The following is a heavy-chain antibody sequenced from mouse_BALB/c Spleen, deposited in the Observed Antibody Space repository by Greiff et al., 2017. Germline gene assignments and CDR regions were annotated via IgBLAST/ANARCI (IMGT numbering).Heavy chain of an antibody. D-gene: IGHD2-4*01. Sequence: QVQLKQSGAELARPGASVKLSCKASGYTFTSYWMQWVKQRPGQGLEWIGAIYPGDGDTRYTQKFKGKATLTADKSSSTAYMQLSSLASEDSAVYYCARYDYDALDYWGQGTTLTVSS. CDR1: GYTFTSYW. CDR2: IYPGDGDT. V-gene: IGHV1-87*01. J-gene: IGHJ2*01. CDR3: ARYDYDALDY.